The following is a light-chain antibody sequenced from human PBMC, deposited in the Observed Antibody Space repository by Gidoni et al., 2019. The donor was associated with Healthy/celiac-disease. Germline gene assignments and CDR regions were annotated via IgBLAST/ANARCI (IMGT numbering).Light chain of an antibody. V-gene: IGKV1-39*01. CDR3: QQSYSTSRWT. CDR1: QSISSY. Sequence: DIQMTQSPSSLSASVGDRVTITCRASQSISSYLNWYQQKPGKAPKLLIYAASSLQSGVPSRFSGSGSGTDFTLTISSLQPEDFATYYCQQSYSTSRWTFXXXTKVEIK. J-gene: IGKJ1*01. CDR2: AAS.